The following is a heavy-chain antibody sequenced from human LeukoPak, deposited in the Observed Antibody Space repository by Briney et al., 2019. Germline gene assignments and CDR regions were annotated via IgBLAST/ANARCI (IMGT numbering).Heavy chain of an antibody. J-gene: IGHJ4*02. CDR2: ISYDGSNK. V-gene: IGHV3-30-3*01. CDR3: ARDSATDYDYTFDY. Sequence: PPGGSLRLPCAASGFTFSSYAMHWVRQAPGKGLEWVAVISYDGSNKYYADSVKGRFTISRDNSKNTLYLQMNSLRAEDTAVYYCARDSATDYDYTFDYWGQGTLVTVSS. CDR1: GFTFSSYA. D-gene: IGHD3-16*01.